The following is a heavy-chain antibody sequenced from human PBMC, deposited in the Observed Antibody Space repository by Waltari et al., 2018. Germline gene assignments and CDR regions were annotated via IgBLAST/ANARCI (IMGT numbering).Heavy chain of an antibody. D-gene: IGHD6-19*01. Sequence: QVQLQESGPGLVTPSETLSLPCTVSGGSISSYSWSWIRQPPGKGLEWIGYIYYSGSTNYNPSLKSRVTISVDTSKNQFSLKLSSVTAADTAVYYCARDGAVADYFDYWGQGTLVTVSS. CDR2: IYYSGST. V-gene: IGHV4-59*01. CDR3: ARDGAVADYFDY. J-gene: IGHJ4*02. CDR1: GGSISSYS.